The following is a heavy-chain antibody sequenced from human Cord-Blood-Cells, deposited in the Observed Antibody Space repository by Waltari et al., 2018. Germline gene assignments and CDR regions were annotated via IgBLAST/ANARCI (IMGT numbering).Heavy chain of an antibody. CDR3: ARDYYGSGSYYLYYFDY. V-gene: IGHV1-8*01. CDR1: GYTFTSYE. J-gene: IGHJ4*02. CDR2: MNPNSGNT. Sequence: QVQLVQSGAEVKKPGDSVKVSCKASGYTFTSYEINWMRQATGPGLEWMGAMNPNSGNTGYAQKFQGRVTMTSNTSISTSYMELSSLRSEDTAVYYCARDYYGSGSYYLYYFDYWGQGTLVTVSS. D-gene: IGHD3-10*01.